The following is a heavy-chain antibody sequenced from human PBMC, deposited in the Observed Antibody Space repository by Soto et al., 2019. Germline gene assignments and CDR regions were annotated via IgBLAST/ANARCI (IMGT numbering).Heavy chain of an antibody. D-gene: IGHD2-8*01. CDR2: INPSGGST. V-gene: IGHV1-46*01. CDR1: GYTFTSYY. Sequence: ASVKVSCKASGYTFTSYYMHWVRRAPGQGLEWMGIINPSGGSTSYAQKFQGRVTMTRDTSTSTVYMELSSLRSEDTAVYYCATFATDIVLMVYANYWGQGTLGTLSS. CDR3: ATFATDIVLMVYANY. J-gene: IGHJ4*02.